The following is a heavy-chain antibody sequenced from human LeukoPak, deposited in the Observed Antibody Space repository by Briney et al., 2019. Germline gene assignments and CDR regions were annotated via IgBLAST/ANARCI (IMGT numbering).Heavy chain of an antibody. CDR3: ARDGMYGSSSYYYYMDV. D-gene: IGHD6-6*01. Sequence: GGSLRLSCAASGFTFSSYWMHWVRQAPGKGLVWVSRIKSDGSSTSYADSVKGRFTISRDNAKNTLYLQMNSLRAEDTAVYYCARDGMYGSSSYYYYMDVWGNGTTVTVSS. CDR1: GFTFSSYW. V-gene: IGHV3-74*01. CDR2: IKSDGSST. J-gene: IGHJ6*03.